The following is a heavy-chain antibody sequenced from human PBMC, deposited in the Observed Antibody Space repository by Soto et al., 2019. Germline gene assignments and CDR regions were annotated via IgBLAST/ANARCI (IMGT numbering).Heavy chain of an antibody. J-gene: IGHJ4*02. CDR3: SGGVGDAF. Sequence: GSLRLSCAIFESTVSRDWMNWVRQAPGKGLEWVAHINQEGSEKYYVDSVKGRFTISRDNAKKSLYLQMNSLRPADTAMYYCSGGVGDAFWGQGT. D-gene: IGHD1-26*01. CDR1: ESTVSRDW. V-gene: IGHV3-7*04. CDR2: INQEGSEK.